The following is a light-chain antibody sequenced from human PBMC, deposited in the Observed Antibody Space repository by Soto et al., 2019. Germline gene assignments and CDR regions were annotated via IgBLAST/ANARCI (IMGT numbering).Light chain of an antibody. J-gene: IGKJ2*01. V-gene: IGKV3-20*01. CDR2: GAS. CDR3: QQYGSSPRT. Sequence: EIVLTQSPGTLSLSPGERATLSCRASQSVSSSYLAWYQQKPGQAPRLFIYGASSRATGITDRFSGSGSGTDITLTISRLEPEDFAVYYCQQYGSSPRTFGKGSKLEIK. CDR1: QSVSSSY.